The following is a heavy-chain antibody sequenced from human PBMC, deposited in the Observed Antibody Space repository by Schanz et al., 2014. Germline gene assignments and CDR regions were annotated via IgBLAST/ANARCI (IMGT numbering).Heavy chain of an antibody. Sequence: DVHLLESGGGLVQPGGSLRLSCAASEFTFSSYSMNWVRQAPGKGLEWVSYISSSSSTRYYADSVKGRFTISRDNAKNSLFLQMNSLRAEDTAIYYCAKDAPYPFDLWGRGTLITVSS. CDR1: EFTFSSYS. J-gene: IGHJ2*01. CDR2: ISSSSSTR. V-gene: IGHV3-48*01. CDR3: AKDAPYPFDL.